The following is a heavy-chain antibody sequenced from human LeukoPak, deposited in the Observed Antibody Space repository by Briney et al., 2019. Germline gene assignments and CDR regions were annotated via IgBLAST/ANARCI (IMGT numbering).Heavy chain of an antibody. Sequence: GGSMRLSCAASGFTFSSYSMNWVRQAPGKGLEWVSSISSSSIYIYYADSVKGLFTISRDNAKNSLYLKMNSLRAEDTAVYYCARGHSGYDRSFDYWGQGTLVTVSS. CDR3: ARGHSGYDRSFDY. CDR2: ISSSSIYI. J-gene: IGHJ4*02. D-gene: IGHD5-12*01. CDR1: GFTFSSYS. V-gene: IGHV3-21*01.